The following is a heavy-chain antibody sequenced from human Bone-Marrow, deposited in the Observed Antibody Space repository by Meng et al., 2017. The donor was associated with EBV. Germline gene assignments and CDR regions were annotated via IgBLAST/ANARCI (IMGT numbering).Heavy chain of an antibody. D-gene: IGHD2-15*01. CDR2: ISYDGSNK. J-gene: IGHJ5*02. CDR1: GFTFSIYA. Sequence: GQVVGAWVGVVQPGRSRGLSCAASGFTFSIYAINWVRQAPGKGLEWVAVISYDGSNKYYADSVKGRFTISRDNSKNTLYLQMNSLRAEDTAVYYCARDLLAATLGRWFDPWGQGTLVTVSS. V-gene: IGHV3-30-3*01. CDR3: ARDLLAATLGRWFDP.